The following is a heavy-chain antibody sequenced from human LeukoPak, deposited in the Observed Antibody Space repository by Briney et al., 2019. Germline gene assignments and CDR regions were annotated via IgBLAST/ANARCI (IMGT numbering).Heavy chain of an antibody. CDR1: GYTFTGYY. D-gene: IGHD3-16*02. CDR3: ARGSSNFIMITFGGVIVPFDY. Sequence: ASVKVSCKASGYTFTGYYMHWVRQAPGQGLEWMGWINPNSGGTNYAQKFQGRVTITRDTSISTAYMELSRLRSDDTAAYYCARGSSNFIMITFGGVIVPFDYWGQGTLVTVSS. V-gene: IGHV1-2*02. J-gene: IGHJ4*02. CDR2: INPNSGGT.